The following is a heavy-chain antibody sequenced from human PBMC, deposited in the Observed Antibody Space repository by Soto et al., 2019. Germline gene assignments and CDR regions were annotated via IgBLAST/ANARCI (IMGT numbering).Heavy chain of an antibody. D-gene: IGHD3-9*01. CDR2: IRGDGGQA. J-gene: IGHJ4*02. V-gene: IGHV3-23*01. CDR1: GFTFTSYG. Sequence: GGSLRLSCTASGFTFTSYGMGWVRHAPGKGLQWVSTIRGDGGQAHYTDSVKGRFSISRDNSKNTVYLQMDSLRAEDTAMYFCARDVGLDSDDFFAYWGQGTQVTVSS. CDR3: ARDVGLDSDDFFAY.